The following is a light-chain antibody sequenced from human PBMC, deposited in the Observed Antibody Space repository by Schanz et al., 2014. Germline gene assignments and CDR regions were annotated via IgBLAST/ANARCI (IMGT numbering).Light chain of an antibody. Sequence: QSALTQPRSVSGSPGQSVSISCTGTSSGVGDLNYVSWYQQLPGKAPRLLIYDINKRPSGVPDRFSGSKSGNTASLTISGLQAEDEADYYCSSYTSSSTYVFGTGTKLTVL. CDR2: DIN. CDR1: SSGVGDLNY. V-gene: IGLV2-11*01. J-gene: IGLJ1*01. CDR3: SSYTSSSTYV.